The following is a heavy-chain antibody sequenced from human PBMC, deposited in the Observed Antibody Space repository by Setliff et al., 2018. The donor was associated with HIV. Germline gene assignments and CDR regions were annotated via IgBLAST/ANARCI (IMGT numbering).Heavy chain of an antibody. D-gene: IGHD2-21*02. V-gene: IGHV4-4*07. CDR2: IYTRGNT. J-gene: IGHJ6*03. CDR1: GASITSHN. Sequence: SETLSLTCSVSGASITSHNWSWIRQAAGKGLEWIGRIYTRGNTNYNPSLRSRVTMSVDTSKNQFSLKVTSVTAADTAVYYCTRDLWGDDYYYNNMDVWGKGTMVTVSS. CDR3: TRDLWGDDYYYNNMDV.